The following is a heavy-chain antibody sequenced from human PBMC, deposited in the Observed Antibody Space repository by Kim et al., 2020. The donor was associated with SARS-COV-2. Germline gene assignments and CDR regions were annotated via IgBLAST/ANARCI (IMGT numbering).Heavy chain of an antibody. D-gene: IGHD1-26*01. Sequence: VKGRFTISGDNSKTPLYLQMNSLRAEDTAVYYCARDPGIVGATTRFSVGNWGQGTLVTVSS. CDR3: ARDPGIVGATTRFSVGN. J-gene: IGHJ4*02. V-gene: IGHV3-30*07.